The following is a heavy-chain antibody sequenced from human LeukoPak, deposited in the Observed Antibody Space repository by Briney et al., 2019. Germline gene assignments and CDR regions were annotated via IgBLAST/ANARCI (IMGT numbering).Heavy chain of an antibody. CDR2: ISYDGSNK. V-gene: IGHV3-30*18. Sequence: GRSLRLSCAASGFTFSSYGMHWVRQAPGKGLEWVAVISYDGSNKYYADSVKGRFTISRDNSKNTLYLQMNSLRAEDTAVYYCAKDIGHYDFWSGYYTVYYYYGMDVWGQGTTVTVSS. J-gene: IGHJ6*02. CDR3: AKDIGHYDFWSGYYTVYYYYGMDV. D-gene: IGHD3-3*01. CDR1: GFTFSSYG.